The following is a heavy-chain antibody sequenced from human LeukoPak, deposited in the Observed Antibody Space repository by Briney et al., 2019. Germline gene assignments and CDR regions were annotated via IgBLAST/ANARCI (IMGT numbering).Heavy chain of an antibody. D-gene: IGHD6-19*01. CDR3: ARDQEAVAGTLGASLDY. V-gene: IGHV3-48*01. CDR1: VFPFSRYS. Sequence: PGGSLRLSCTTSVFPFSRYSMNWVRQAPGKGLEWVSYITSSGDTIYYADSVKGRFTISRDNAKNSVYLQMNSLRAEDTAVYYCARDQEAVAGTLGASLDYWGQGTLVTVSS. CDR2: ITSSGDTI. J-gene: IGHJ4*02.